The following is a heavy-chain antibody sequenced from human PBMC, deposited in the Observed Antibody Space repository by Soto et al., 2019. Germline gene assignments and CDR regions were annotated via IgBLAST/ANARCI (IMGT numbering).Heavy chain of an antibody. D-gene: IGHD3-3*01. CDR3: ARVGVYYDFWSGYFNWFDP. J-gene: IGHJ5*02. V-gene: IGHV4-30-4*01. CDR1: GGSISSGDYY. CDR2: IYYSGST. Sequence: SETLSLTCTVSGGSISSGDYYWSWIRQPPGKGLEWIGYIYYSGSTYYNPSLKSRVTISVDTSKNQFSLKLSSVTAADTAAYYCARVGVYYDFWSGYFNWFDPWGQGTLVTVSS.